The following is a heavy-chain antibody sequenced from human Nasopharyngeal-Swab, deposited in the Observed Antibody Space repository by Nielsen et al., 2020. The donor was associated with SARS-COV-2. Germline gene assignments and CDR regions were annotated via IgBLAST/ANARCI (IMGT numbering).Heavy chain of an antibody. Sequence: SVKVSCKCSGYTFNRNDINWVRQAPGQGLEWMGWMNPKRGEVGYEEKFQGRVTMTRNTATATDYMELSSQRQEDTAVYYCARGAFGLGHSWFDPWGQGTLVTVSS. CDR3: ARGAFGLGHSWFDP. D-gene: IGHD3-16*01. CDR1: GYTFNRND. J-gene: IGHJ5*02. V-gene: IGHV1-8*01. CDR2: MNPKRGEV.